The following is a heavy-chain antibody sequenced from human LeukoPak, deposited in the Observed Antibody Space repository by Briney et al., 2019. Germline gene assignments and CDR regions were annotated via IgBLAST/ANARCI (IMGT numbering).Heavy chain of an antibody. V-gene: IGHV3-9*01. CDR2: ISWNSGSI. CDR3: AKDIRVLGATLFDY. J-gene: IGHJ4*02. D-gene: IGHD1-26*01. Sequence: GGSLRLSCADSGFTFDDYAMHWVRQAPGKGLEWVSGISWNSGSIGYADSVKGRFTISRDNAKNSLYLQMNSLRAEDTALYYCAKDIRVLGATLFDYWGQGTLVTVSS. CDR1: GFTFDDYA.